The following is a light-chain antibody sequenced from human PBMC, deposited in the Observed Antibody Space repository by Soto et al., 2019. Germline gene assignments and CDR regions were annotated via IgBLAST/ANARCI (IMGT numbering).Light chain of an antibody. V-gene: IGLV2-11*01. J-gene: IGLJ1*01. CDR1: SSDVGGYNY. CDR2: DVD. CDR3: CSYAGSYPFV. Sequence: QSALTQPRSVSGSPGQSVTISCTGTSSDVGGYNYVSWYQHHPGKAPKLMIYDVDKRPSGVPGRFSDSKSGNTASLTISGLQAEDEADYYCCSYAGSYPFVFGTGTKVTVL.